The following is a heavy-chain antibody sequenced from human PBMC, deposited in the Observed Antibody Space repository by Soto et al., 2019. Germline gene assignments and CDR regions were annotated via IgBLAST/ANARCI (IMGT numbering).Heavy chain of an antibody. V-gene: IGHV4-34*01. CDR3: ARGITIGDAPGNYHFDS. Sequence: SETLSLTCAVYGGSFRGYFCSWIRQAPGKGLEWIGEINHSGSRNQNPSLKSRVSISVDTSKNQFSLKLRSVTAADTAVYYCARGITIGDAPGNYHFDSWGQGTLVTVSS. CDR2: INHSGSR. D-gene: IGHD3-10*01. J-gene: IGHJ4*02. CDR1: GGSFRGYF.